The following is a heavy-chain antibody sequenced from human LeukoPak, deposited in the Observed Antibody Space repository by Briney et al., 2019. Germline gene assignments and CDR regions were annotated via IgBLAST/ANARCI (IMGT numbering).Heavy chain of an antibody. V-gene: IGHV4-61*03. D-gene: IGHD3-9*01. CDR3: ARDEGDYDILTGYFNL. CDR1: GYSISSGYY. J-gene: IGHJ5*02. Sequence: SETLSLTCTVSGYSISSGYYWSWIRQPPGKGLEWIGFVYYSGITNYNPSLKSRVTISVDTSKNHFSLRLNSVTAADTAVYYCARDEGDYDILTGYFNLWGQGTLVTVSS. CDR2: VYYSGIT.